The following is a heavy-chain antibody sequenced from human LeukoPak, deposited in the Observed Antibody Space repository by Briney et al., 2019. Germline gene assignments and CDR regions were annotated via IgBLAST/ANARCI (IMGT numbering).Heavy chain of an antibody. CDR2: ISSSSSYI. D-gene: IGHD6-19*01. CDR1: GFSFSDHW. Sequence: PGGSLRLSCVASGFSFSDHWMNWVRQAPGKGLEWVSSISSSSSYIYYADSVKGRFTISRDNAKNSLYLQMNSLRAEGTAVYYCARDLMGIAVYDYWGQGTLVTVSS. V-gene: IGHV3-21*01. J-gene: IGHJ4*02. CDR3: ARDLMGIAVYDY.